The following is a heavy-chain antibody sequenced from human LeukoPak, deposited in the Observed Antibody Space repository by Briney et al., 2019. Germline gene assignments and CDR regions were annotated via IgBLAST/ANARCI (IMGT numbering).Heavy chain of an antibody. Sequence: PGGSLRLSCAASGFTFSSYWMHWVRQAPGEGLVWVSRINSDGSSTSYADSVKGRFTISRDNAKNTLYLQMNSLRAEDTAVYYCARDGSWDKYDVGFDPWGQGTLVTVSS. CDR3: ARDGSWDKYDVGFDP. CDR1: GFTFSSYW. V-gene: IGHV3-74*01. J-gene: IGHJ5*02. CDR2: INSDGSST. D-gene: IGHD6-13*01.